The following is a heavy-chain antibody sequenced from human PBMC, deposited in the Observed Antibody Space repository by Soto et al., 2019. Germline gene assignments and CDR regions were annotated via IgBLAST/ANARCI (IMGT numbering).Heavy chain of an antibody. CDR2: IYSGGST. V-gene: IGHV3-66*01. CDR1: GFTVSSNY. D-gene: IGHD1-26*01. CDR3: ARTPRYYLRPGEFQH. Sequence: GGSLRLSCAASGFTVSSNYMSWVRQAPGKGLEWVSVIYSGGSTYYADSVKGRFTISRDNSKNTLYLQMNSLRAEDTAVYYCARTPRYYLRPGEFQHWGQGTLVTVSS. J-gene: IGHJ1*01.